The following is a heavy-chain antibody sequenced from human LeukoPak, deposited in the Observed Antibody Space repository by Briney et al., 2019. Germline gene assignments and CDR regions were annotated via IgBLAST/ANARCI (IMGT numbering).Heavy chain of an antibody. CDR1: GGTFSSYA. CDR2: IIPIFGTA. Sequence: ASVKVSCKASGGTFSSYAISWVRQAPGQGLEWMGRIIPIFGTANYAQKFQGRVTITTDESTSTAYMELSSLRSDDTAVYYCARVSDYWGSPKPFDPWGQGTLVTVSS. V-gene: IGHV1-69*05. CDR3: ARVSDYWGSPKPFDP. J-gene: IGHJ5*02. D-gene: IGHD2-8*02.